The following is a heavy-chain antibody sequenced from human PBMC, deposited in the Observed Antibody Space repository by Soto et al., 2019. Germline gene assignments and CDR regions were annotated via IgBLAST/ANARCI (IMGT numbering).Heavy chain of an antibody. CDR2: IYYSGST. CDR1: GCSVSSGSYY. J-gene: IGHJ6*02. D-gene: IGHD4-17*01. V-gene: IGHV4-61*01. CDR3: ARERTTVVSPNYYYGMDV. Sequence: SETLSLTCTVSGCSVSSGSYYWSWIRQPPGKGLEWIGYIYYSGSTNYNPSLKSRVTISVDTSKNQFSLKLSSVTAADTAVYYCARERTTVVSPNYYYGMDVWGQGTTVTVSS.